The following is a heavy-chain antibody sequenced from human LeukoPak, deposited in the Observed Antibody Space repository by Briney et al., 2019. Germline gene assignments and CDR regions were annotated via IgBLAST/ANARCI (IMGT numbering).Heavy chain of an antibody. CDR1: GFTFSNYA. CDR2: ISGSRGST. V-gene: IGHV3-23*01. D-gene: IGHD4-17*01. J-gene: IGHJ4*02. CDR3: ARDLDYGDYGNDY. Sequence: GGSLRLSCAASGFTFSNYAMSWVRQAPGKGLEWVSTISGSRGSTYYADSVKGRFTISRHNSKNTLYLQMNSLRAEDTAVYYCARDLDYGDYGNDYWGQGTLVTVSS.